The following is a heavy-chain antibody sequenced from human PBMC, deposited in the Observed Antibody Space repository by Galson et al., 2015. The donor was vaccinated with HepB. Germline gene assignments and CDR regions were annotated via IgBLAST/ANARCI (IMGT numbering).Heavy chain of an antibody. Sequence: SGAEVKKPGESLKISCKGSGYSFTSYWIGWVRQKPGKGLEWMGIIYPGDSDTRYSPSFQGQVTISADKSISTAYLQWSSLKASDTAMYYCVKGGVRGVIRLAISTDFDYWGQGTLVTVSS. J-gene: IGHJ4*02. CDR2: IYPGDSDT. D-gene: IGHD3-10*01. CDR1: GYSFTSYW. V-gene: IGHV5-51*01. CDR3: VKGGVRGVIRLAISTDFDY.